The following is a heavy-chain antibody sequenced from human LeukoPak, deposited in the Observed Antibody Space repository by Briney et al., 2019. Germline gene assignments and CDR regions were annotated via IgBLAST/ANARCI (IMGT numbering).Heavy chain of an antibody. CDR3: ARAGSRGSVDY. V-gene: IGHV3-7*01. D-gene: IGHD1-26*01. J-gene: IGHJ4*02. CDR1: GFTFSSNW. CDR2: INEDGSEK. Sequence: GGSLRLSCSASGFTFSSNWMSWVRPAPGKGLEWVANINEDGSEKYYVDSVEGRFTISRDNARNSLYLQMNSLRADDTAIFYCARAGSRGSVDYWGQGTLVTVSA.